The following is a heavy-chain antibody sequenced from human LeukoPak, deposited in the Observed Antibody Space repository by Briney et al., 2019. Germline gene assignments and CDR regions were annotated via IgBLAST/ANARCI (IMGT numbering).Heavy chain of an antibody. D-gene: IGHD2-8*01. J-gene: IGHJ6*04. Sequence: SETLFLTCTVSGGSISSYYWSWIRQPAGKGLEWIGRIYTSGSTNYNPSLKSRVTMSVDTSKNQFSLKLSSVTAADTAVYYCAREHFLIRSLDVWGKGTTVTVSS. CDR3: AREHFLIRSLDV. CDR2: IYTSGST. V-gene: IGHV4-4*07. CDR1: GGSISSYY.